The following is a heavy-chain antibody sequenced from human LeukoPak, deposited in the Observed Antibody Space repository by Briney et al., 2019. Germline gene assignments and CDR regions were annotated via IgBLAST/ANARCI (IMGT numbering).Heavy chain of an antibody. CDR3: ARPSTDYVWGSYRTGAFDI. CDR2: IYYSGST. J-gene: IGHJ3*02. Sequence: KPSETLSLTCTVSGGSISSSSYYWGCIRQPPGKGLEWIGSIYYSGSTYYNPSLKSRVTISVDTSKNPFSLKLSSVTAADTAVYYCARPSTDYVWGSYRTGAFDIWGQGTMVTVSS. D-gene: IGHD3-16*02. CDR1: GGSISSSSYY. V-gene: IGHV4-39*01.